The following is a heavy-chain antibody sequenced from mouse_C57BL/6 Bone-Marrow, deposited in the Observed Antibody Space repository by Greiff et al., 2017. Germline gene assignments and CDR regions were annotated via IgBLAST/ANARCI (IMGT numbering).Heavy chain of an antibody. CDR1: GYTFTDYN. CDR2: INPNNGGT. J-gene: IGHJ1*03. D-gene: IGHD1-3*01. Sequence: EVQLQQSGPELVKPGASVKIPCKASGYTFTDYNMDWVKQSHGTSLEWIGDINPNNGGTIYNQKFKGKATLTVDKSSSTAYMELRSLTSEDTAVYYCARDSGNPWYFDVWGTGTTVTVSA. V-gene: IGHV1-18*01. CDR3: ARDSGNPWYFDV.